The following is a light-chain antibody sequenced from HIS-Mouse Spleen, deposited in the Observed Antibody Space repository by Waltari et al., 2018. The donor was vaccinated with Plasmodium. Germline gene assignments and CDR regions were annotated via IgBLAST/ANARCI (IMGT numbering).Light chain of an antibody. V-gene: IGLV2-11*01. CDR1: RSDVGGYNS. Sequence: QSALTQPRSVSGSPGQPVTISCTGTRSDVGGYNSGPWYQHPPGKAPKLMIYDVSKRPSGVPDRFSGSKSGNTASLTISGLQAEDEADYYCCSYAGSYTYVFGTGTKVTVL. J-gene: IGLJ1*01. CDR3: CSYAGSYTYV. CDR2: DVS.